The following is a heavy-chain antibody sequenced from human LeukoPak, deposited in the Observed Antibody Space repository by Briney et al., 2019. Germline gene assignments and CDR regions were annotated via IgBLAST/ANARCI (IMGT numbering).Heavy chain of an antibody. J-gene: IGHJ4*02. CDR3: ARKAGDY. Sequence: GGSLRLSCAGSGFTFSSYWMSWVRQAPGKGLEWVANIKQDGSEKYYVDSVKGRFTISRDNAKNSLYLQMNSLRAEDTAVYYCARKAGDYWGQGALVTVSS. CDR1: GFTFSSYW. V-gene: IGHV3-7*01. CDR2: IKQDGSEK. D-gene: IGHD3-10*01.